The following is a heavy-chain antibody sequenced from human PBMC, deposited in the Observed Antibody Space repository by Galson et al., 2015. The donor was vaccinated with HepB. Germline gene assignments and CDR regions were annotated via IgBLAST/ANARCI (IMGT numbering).Heavy chain of an antibody. Sequence: SLRLSCAASGFTFSTYSMNWVRQAPGKGLEWVSSISSSSSYIYYADSVKGRFTISRDNAKNSLYLQMNSLRAEDTAVYYCARDRDYGDYRYFDYWGQGTLVTVSS. J-gene: IGHJ4*02. CDR3: ARDRDYGDYRYFDY. D-gene: IGHD4-17*01. CDR1: GFTFSTYS. CDR2: ISSSSSYI. V-gene: IGHV3-21*01.